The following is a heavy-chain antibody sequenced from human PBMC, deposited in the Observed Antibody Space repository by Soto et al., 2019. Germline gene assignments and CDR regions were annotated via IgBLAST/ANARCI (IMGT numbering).Heavy chain of an antibody. CDR3: ARASYGSGNYYAPYYFYAMDV. CDR1: GASISSYY. J-gene: IGHJ6*02. V-gene: IGHV4-59*01. D-gene: IGHD3-10*01. CDR2: IYYSGNT. Sequence: KPSETLSLTCDVPGASISSYYWSWIRQPPGKGLEWIGYIYYSGNTNYNPSLKSRVTMSVDTSKNQFSLNLTSVTAADTAVYFCARASYGSGNYYAPYYFYAMDVWGHGTTVTVSS.